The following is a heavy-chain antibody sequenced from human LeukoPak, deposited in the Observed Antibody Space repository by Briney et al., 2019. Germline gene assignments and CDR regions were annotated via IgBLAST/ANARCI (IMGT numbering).Heavy chain of an antibody. D-gene: IGHD2-15*01. V-gene: IGHV4-34*01. Sequence: SETLSLTCAVYGGSFSGYYWSWIRQPPGKGLEWIGEINHSGSTNYNPSLQSRVTISADTSKNQFSLNLRSVIAADTAVYYCTRGLQLGYCSGGSCYYWFDPWGQGTRVTVSS. CDR1: GGSFSGYY. CDR2: INHSGST. J-gene: IGHJ5*02. CDR3: TRGLQLGYCSGGSCYYWFDP.